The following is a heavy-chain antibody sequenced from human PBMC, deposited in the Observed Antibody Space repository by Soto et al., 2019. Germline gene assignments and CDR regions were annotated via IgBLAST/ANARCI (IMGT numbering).Heavy chain of an antibody. D-gene: IGHD6-19*01. CDR1: GFTLSTYG. Sequence: QVQLVESGGGVVQPGGSLRLSCAASGFTLSTYGMHWVRQAPGKGLEWVAVVWYDGSNKYYADSVKGRFTVSRDNSKNTMYLQMNSLRAEDTAVYYCARPMEQWQLGFGMDVWGQGSQVTVSS. CDR2: VWYDGSNK. CDR3: ARPMEQWQLGFGMDV. V-gene: IGHV3-33*01. J-gene: IGHJ6*01.